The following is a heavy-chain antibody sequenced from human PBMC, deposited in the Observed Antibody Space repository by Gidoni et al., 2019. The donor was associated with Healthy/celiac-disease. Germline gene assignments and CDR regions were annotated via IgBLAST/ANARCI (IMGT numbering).Heavy chain of an antibody. CDR3: ARDTARDPKGLYYFDY. CDR1: GFTFSSYS. Sequence: EVQLVESGGGLVKPGGSLRLSCAASGFTFSSYSMNWVRQAPGKGLEWVSSISSSSSYIYYADSVKGRFTISRDNAKNSLYLQMNSLRAEDTAVYYCARDTARDPKGLYYFDYWGQGTLVTVSS. J-gene: IGHJ4*02. D-gene: IGHD5-18*01. CDR2: ISSSSSYI. V-gene: IGHV3-21*01.